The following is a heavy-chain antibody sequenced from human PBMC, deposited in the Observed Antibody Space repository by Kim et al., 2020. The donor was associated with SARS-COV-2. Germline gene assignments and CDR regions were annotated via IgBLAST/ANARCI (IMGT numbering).Heavy chain of an antibody. J-gene: IGHJ6*02. CDR3: AGPLPQLLSDGMDV. D-gene: IGHD2-2*01. CDR1: GFTFSSYS. Sequence: GGSLRLSCAASGFTFSSYSMNWVRQAPGKGLEWVSSISSSSYIYYADSVKGRFTISRDNAKNSLYLQMNSLRAEDTAVYYCAGPLPQLLSDGMDVWGQGTTVTVSS. V-gene: IGHV3-21*01. CDR2: ISSSSYI.